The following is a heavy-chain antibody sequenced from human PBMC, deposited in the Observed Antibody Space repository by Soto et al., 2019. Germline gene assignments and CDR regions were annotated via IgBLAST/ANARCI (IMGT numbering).Heavy chain of an antibody. V-gene: IGHV1-18*01. CDR3: ARDWFGIDY. D-gene: IGHD3-16*01. CDR1: GYTFTSYG. J-gene: IGHJ4*02. CDR2: INPYNGNT. Sequence: GASVKVSCKASGYTFTSYGISWVRQAPGQGLEWMGWINPYNGNTNYARKLQGRVTMTTDTSTNTAYMELRSLRSDDTAVYYCARDWFGIDYWGQGTLVTVSS.